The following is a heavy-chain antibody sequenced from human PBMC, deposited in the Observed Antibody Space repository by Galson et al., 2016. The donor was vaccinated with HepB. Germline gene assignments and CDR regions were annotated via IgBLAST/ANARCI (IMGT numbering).Heavy chain of an antibody. CDR2: ISRSGTT. D-gene: IGHD2-21*02. J-gene: IGHJ4*02. V-gene: IGHV4-4*02. CDR3: TRMTY. CDR1: GGSMNSNYW. Sequence: SETLSLTCVVSGGSMNSNYWWAWVRQPPGRGLEWIGEISRSGTTHYNPSLESRVSISLDKSKNQFSLRVASVTAADTAVYYCTRMTYWGQGTVVLVSS.